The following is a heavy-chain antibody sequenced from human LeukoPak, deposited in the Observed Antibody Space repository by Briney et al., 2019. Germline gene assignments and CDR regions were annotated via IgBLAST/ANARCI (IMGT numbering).Heavy chain of an antibody. CDR1: GYTFTGYY. Sequence: ASVKVSCKASGYTFTGYYIHWVRQAPGQGLEWMGWIYPYSGDTNYAQNFQGRVTMTRDTSISTAYRELSRLKSDDTAAYYCARDRNSGSSLDIWGQGTMLTVAS. J-gene: IGHJ3*02. V-gene: IGHV1-2*02. CDR2: IYPYSGDT. D-gene: IGHD6-6*01. CDR3: ARDRNSGSSLDI.